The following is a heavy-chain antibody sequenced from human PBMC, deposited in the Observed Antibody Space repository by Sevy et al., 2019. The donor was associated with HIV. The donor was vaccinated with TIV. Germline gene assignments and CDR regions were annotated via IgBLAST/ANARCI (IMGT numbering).Heavy chain of an antibody. Sequence: GGSLRLSCAASGFTFSSYSMNWVRQAPGKGLEWVSYISSSSSTIYYADSVKGRFTISRDNAKNSLYLQMNSLRDEDTAVYYCARGTSIYYYGSGNLFDYWGQGTLVTVSS. CDR3: ARGTSIYYYGSGNLFDY. CDR1: GFTFSSYS. V-gene: IGHV3-48*02. J-gene: IGHJ4*02. CDR2: ISSSSSTI. D-gene: IGHD3-10*01.